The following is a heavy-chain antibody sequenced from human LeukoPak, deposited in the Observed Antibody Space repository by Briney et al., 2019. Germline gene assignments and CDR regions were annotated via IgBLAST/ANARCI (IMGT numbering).Heavy chain of an antibody. V-gene: IGHV5-51*01. CDR2: IYPGDSDT. CDR3: ARPSRYGDQEFDY. D-gene: IGHD4-17*01. Sequence: RGESLKISCKGSGSRFTRYWIGWVRQMPAKGLEWMGIIYPGDSDTRYSPSFQGQVTISADKSISTAYLQWSSLKASDTAMYYCARPSRYGDQEFDYWGQGTLVTVSS. J-gene: IGHJ4*02. CDR1: GSRFTRYW.